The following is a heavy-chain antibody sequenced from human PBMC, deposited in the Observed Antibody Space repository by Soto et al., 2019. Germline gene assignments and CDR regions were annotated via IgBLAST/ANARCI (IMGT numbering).Heavy chain of an antibody. CDR2: INHSGST. D-gene: IGHD3-3*01. J-gene: IGHJ6*02. Sequence: PSETLSLTCAVYGGSFSGYYWSWIRQPPGKGLEWIGEINHSGSTNYNPSLKSRVTISVDTSKNQFSLKLSSVTAADTAVYYCARVMYYDFWSGYERWAFYYYYGMDVWGQGTTVTVSS. CDR1: GGSFSGYY. CDR3: ARVMYYDFWSGYERWAFYYYYGMDV. V-gene: IGHV4-34*01.